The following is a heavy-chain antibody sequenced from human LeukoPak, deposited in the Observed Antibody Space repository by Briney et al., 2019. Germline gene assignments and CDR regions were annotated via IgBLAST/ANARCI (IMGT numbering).Heavy chain of an antibody. CDR1: GFTFSSYS. Sequence: GGSLRLSCAASGFTFSSYSMNWVRQAPGKGLEWVPGISDSGGSTYYADSVKGRFTISRDNSKNTLYLQMNSLRAEDTAIYYCAKDLKSWEFDYWGQGTLVTVSS. D-gene: IGHD6-13*01. J-gene: IGHJ4*02. CDR2: ISDSGGST. V-gene: IGHV3-23*01. CDR3: AKDLKSWEFDY.